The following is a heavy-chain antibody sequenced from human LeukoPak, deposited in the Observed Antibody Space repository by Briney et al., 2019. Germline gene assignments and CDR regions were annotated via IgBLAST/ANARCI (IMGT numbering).Heavy chain of an antibody. CDR2: IIPIFGTA. J-gene: IGHJ2*01. CDR1: GGTFSSYA. V-gene: IGHV1-69*05. CDR3: ARAGTTGATSHWYFDL. D-gene: IGHD1-26*01. Sequence: ASVKVSCKASGGTFSSYAISWVRHAPGQGLEWMGGIIPIFGTANYAQKFQGRVTITTDESTSTAYMELSSLRSEDTAVYYCARAGTTGATSHWYFDLWGRGTLVTVSS.